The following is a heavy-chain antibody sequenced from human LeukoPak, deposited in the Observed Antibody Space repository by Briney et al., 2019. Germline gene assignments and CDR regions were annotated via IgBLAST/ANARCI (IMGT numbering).Heavy chain of an antibody. V-gene: IGHV3-21*01. CDR2: ISSSSSYI. D-gene: IGHD4-17*01. Sequence: PGGSLRLSCAASGFTFSSYSMNWVRQAPGKGLEWVSSISSSSSYIYYADSVEGRFTISRDNAKNSLYLQMNSLRAEDTAVYYCARDLAGYGDSEFDYWGQGTLVTVSS. CDR1: GFTFSSYS. CDR3: ARDLAGYGDSEFDY. J-gene: IGHJ4*02.